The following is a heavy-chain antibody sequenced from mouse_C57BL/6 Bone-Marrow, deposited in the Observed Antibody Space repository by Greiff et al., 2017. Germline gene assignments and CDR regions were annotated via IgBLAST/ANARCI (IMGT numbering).Heavy chain of an antibody. CDR1: GFTFSDYY. CDR2: ISNGGGST. CDR3: ARRNRGYAMDY. Sequence: DVMLVESGGGLVQPGGSLKLSCAASGFTFSDYYMYWVRQTPEKRLEWVAYISNGGGSTYYPDTVKGRFTISRDNAKNTLYLQMSRLKSEDTAMYYCARRNRGYAMDYWGQGTSVTVSS. V-gene: IGHV5-12*01. J-gene: IGHJ4*01.